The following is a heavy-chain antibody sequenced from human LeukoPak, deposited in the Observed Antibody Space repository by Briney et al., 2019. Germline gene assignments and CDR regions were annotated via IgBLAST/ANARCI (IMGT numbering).Heavy chain of an antibody. CDR2: ISWKTSSI. CDR1: GFTFDDYD. V-gene: IGHV3-9*01. CDR3: AKGGPPADNHLYFDL. Sequence: GGSLRLSCAASGFTFDDYDMHWVRQAPGKGLEWVSGISWKTSSIGYADSVKGRFTISRDNAKNSLYLQMNSLRREDTAFYYCAKGGPPADNHLYFDLWGRGTLVTVSS. D-gene: IGHD2-2*01. J-gene: IGHJ2*01.